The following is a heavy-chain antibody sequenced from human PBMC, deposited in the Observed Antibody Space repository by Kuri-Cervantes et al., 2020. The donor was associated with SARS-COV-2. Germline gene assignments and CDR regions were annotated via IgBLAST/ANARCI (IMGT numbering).Heavy chain of an antibody. CDR3: ARDWVDPRIGVVIRSDH. CDR2: IIPIFGIA. V-gene: IGHV1-69*10. D-gene: IGHD3-3*01. CDR1: GGTFSSYA. Sequence: SVKVSCKASGGTFSSYAISWVRQAPGQGLEWMGGIIPIFGIANYAQKFQGRVTITADKSTSTAYMELSSLRSEDTAAYYCARDWVDPRIGVVIRSDHWGQGTLVTVSS. J-gene: IGHJ5*02.